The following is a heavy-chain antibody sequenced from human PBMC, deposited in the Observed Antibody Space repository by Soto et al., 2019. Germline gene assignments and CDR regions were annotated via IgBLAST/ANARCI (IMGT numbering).Heavy chain of an antibody. CDR3: AHTSSGNYYWFDS. D-gene: IGHD3-22*01. CDR2: IWWDDNK. J-gene: IGHJ5*01. CDR1: GFSLSTSGVG. V-gene: IGHV2-5*02. Sequence: QITLKESGPTLVKPTQTLTLTCTFSGFSLSTSGVGVGWIRQPPGKALEWLTLIWWDDNKRYNPSLNSRLTNTXDXHKNQVVLTMTNMDPVDTGTFYCAHTSSGNYYWFDSWGQGTLVTVSS.